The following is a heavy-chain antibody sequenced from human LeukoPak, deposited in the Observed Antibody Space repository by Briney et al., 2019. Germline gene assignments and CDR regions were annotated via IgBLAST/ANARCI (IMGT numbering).Heavy chain of an antibody. Sequence: KPSETLSLTCTVSGGSISSSNWWSWVRQPPGKGLEWIGEIYHSGSTNYNPSLKSRVTISVDKSKNQFSLKLSSVTAADTAVYYCARTPKVTVTLDAFDIWGQGTMVTVSS. D-gene: IGHD4-17*01. J-gene: IGHJ3*02. CDR2: IYHSGST. CDR1: GGSISSSNW. V-gene: IGHV4-4*02. CDR3: ARTPKVTVTLDAFDI.